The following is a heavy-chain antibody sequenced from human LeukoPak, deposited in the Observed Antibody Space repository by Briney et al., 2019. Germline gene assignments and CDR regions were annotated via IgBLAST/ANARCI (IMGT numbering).Heavy chain of an antibody. CDR3: TSSLEWLSLFDY. CDR2: ISGSGATI. CDR1: GFTFSSYA. J-gene: IGHJ4*02. V-gene: IGHV3-23*01. D-gene: IGHD3-3*01. Sequence: GGSLRLSCAVSGFTFSSYAMNWVRQAPGKGLEWVSVISGSGATIDYADSVKGRFTISRDNSKNTLYLQMNSLRAEDTAVYFYTSSLEWLSLFDYWGQGTLVTVSS.